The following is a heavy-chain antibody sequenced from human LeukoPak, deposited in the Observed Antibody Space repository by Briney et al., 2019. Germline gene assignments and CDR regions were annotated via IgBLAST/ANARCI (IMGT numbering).Heavy chain of an antibody. CDR1: GGSFSDYY. Sequence: PSETLSLTCAVYGGSFSDYYWSWVRQPPGKGLEWIGEINHSGSTNYNPSLKSRVTISVDTSKIQFSLRLSSVTAADTAVYYCARSYGDYRYYYYYMDVWGKGTTVTISS. V-gene: IGHV4-34*01. D-gene: IGHD4-17*01. J-gene: IGHJ6*03. CDR2: INHSGST. CDR3: ARSYGDYRYYYYYMDV.